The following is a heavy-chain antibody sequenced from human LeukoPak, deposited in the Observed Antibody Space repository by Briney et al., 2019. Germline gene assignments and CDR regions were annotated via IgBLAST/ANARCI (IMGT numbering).Heavy chain of an antibody. CDR1: GFTFSSYS. V-gene: IGHV3-21*01. CDR2: ISSSSSYI. CDR3: ARSVVVAALDFDY. Sequence: GGSLRLSCAASGFTFSSYSMNWVRQAPGKGLEWVSSISSSSSYIYYADSVKGRFTISRDNAKNSLYLQMNSLRAEDTAVYYCARSVVVAALDFDYWGQGTLVTVSS. J-gene: IGHJ4*02. D-gene: IGHD2-15*01.